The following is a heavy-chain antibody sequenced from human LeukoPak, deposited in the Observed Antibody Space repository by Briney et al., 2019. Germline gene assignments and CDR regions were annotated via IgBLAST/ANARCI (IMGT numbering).Heavy chain of an antibody. CDR1: EFTLITYS. D-gene: IGHD2-15*01. J-gene: IGHJ6*03. CDR2: IKQDGSEE. Sequence: GGSLRLSCAASEFTLITYSMSWVRQAPGKGLEWVANIKQDGSEEYYVDSVKGRFTISRDNAKNSLYLQMNSLRAEDTAVYYCARAGRKSRGVDIVRKKETGYYYYMDVWGKGTTVTVSS. V-gene: IGHV3-7*01. CDR3: ARAGRKSRGVDIVRKKETGYYYYMDV.